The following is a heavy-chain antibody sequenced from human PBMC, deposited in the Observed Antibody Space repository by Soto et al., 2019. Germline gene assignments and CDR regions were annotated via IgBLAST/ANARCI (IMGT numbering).Heavy chain of an antibody. CDR2: ISNDGSS. J-gene: IGHJ1*01. CDR1: GFTFSSYW. V-gene: IGHV3-74*01. Sequence: EVQLVESGGGLVQPGGSLRLSCVASGFTFSSYWMHWVRQAPGKGLVWVSSISNDGSSIYADPVKGRFTISGANAKNTMYLQMNSLRAEDSAVYYCARLPKKSPQNSGQGTLVIVSP. CDR3: ARLPKKSPQN.